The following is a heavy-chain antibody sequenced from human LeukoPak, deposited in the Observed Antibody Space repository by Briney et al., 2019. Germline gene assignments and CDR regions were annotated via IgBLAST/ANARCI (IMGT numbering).Heavy chain of an antibody. CDR3: AYIVAVAGTRVDC. D-gene: IGHD6-19*01. V-gene: IGHV3-23*01. CDR1: GGSVSSGSYY. CDR2: ISGSGGST. Sequence: PSETLSLTCSVSGGSVSSGSYYWSWVRQAPGKGLEWVSAISGSGGSTYYADSVKGRFTISRDNSKNTLYLQMNSLRAEDTAVYYCAYIVAVAGTRVDCWGQGTLVTVSS. J-gene: IGHJ4*02.